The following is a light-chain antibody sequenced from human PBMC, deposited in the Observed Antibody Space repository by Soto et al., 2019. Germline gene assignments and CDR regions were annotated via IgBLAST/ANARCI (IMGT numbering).Light chain of an antibody. CDR2: EVS. V-gene: IGLV2-14*01. CDR1: SSDVGGYNY. J-gene: IGLJ1*01. Sequence: QSVLTQPASVSGSPGQSITISCTGTSSDVGGYNYVSWYQQHPGKAPKLMIYEVSNRPSGVSNRFSGSKSGNTASLTLSGLTAEDEADYYCRSYTSSSTLVFGTGTQLTVL. CDR3: RSYTSSSTLV.